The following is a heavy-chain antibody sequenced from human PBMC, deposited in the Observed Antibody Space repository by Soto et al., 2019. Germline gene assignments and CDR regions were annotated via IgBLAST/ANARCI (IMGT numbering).Heavy chain of an antibody. J-gene: IGHJ4*02. V-gene: IGHV1-69*13. D-gene: IGHD3-22*01. Sequence: SVKVSCKASGGTFSSYAISWVRQAPGQGLEWMGGIIPIFGTANYAQKFQGRVTITADESTSTAYVELSSLRSEDTAVYYCARSRSDSSGYYPFYFDYWGQGTLVTVSS. CDR2: IIPIFGTA. CDR3: ARSRSDSSGYYPFYFDY. CDR1: GGTFSSYA.